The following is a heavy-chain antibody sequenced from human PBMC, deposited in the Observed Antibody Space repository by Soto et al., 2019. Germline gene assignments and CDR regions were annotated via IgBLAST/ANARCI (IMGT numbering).Heavy chain of an antibody. CDR1: GGSISSYY. D-gene: IGHD2-15*01. V-gene: IGHV4-59*01. CDR3: ARDSRVRGGSCSGGSCALYYYYMDV. J-gene: IGHJ6*03. CDR2: IYYSGST. Sequence: SETLSLTCTVSGGSISSYYWSWIRQPPGKGLEWIGYIYYSGSTNYNPSLKSRVTISVDTSKNQFSLKLSSVTAADTAVYYCARDSRVRGGSCSGGSCALYYYYMDVWGKGTTVTVSS.